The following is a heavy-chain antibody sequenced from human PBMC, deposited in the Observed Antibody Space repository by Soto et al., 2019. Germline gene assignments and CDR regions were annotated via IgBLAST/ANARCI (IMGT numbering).Heavy chain of an antibody. Sequence: GGSLRLSCAASGFTFSSYWMSWVRQAPGKGLEWVANIKQDGSEKYYVDSVKGRFTISRDNAKNSLYLQMNSLRAEDTAVYYCARVYYYDSSGSDYYYGMDVWGQGTTVTVSS. V-gene: IGHV3-7*05. D-gene: IGHD3-22*01. CDR1: GFTFSSYW. J-gene: IGHJ6*02. CDR3: ARVYYYDSSGSDYYYGMDV. CDR2: IKQDGSEK.